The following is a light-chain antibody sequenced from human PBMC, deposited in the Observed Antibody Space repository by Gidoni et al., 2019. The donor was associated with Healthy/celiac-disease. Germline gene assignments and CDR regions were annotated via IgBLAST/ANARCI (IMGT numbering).Light chain of an antibody. CDR2: SNN. V-gene: IGLV1-44*01. CDR1: SSTIGSNT. Sequence: QSVLTQPPSASGTPGQRVTISCSGRSSTIGSNTVNWYQQLPGTASKLLIDSNNQPPSGVPDLFSGSKSGTSASLAISRLRSEDEADYYCAAWDDSLNGVVFGGGTKLTVL. CDR3: AAWDDSLNGVV. J-gene: IGLJ2*01.